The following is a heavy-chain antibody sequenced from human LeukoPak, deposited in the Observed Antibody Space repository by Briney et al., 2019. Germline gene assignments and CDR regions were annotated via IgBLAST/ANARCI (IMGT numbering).Heavy chain of an antibody. D-gene: IGHD3-10*01. J-gene: IGHJ4*02. V-gene: IGHV4-39*07. Sequence: SETLSLTCTVSGGSISSSSYYWGWIRQPPGKGLEWIGSIYYSGTTYYNPSLKSRVTISVDTSKNQFSLKLSSVTAADTAVYYCAREHYYGSGSYYFDYWGQGTLVTVSS. CDR2: IYYSGTT. CDR1: GGSISSSSYY. CDR3: AREHYYGSGSYYFDY.